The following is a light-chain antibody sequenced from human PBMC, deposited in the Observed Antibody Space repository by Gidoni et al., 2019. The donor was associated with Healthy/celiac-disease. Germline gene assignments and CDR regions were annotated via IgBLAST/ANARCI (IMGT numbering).Light chain of an antibody. Sequence: DIVMTQSPLSLPVTPGEPASISCRSSQSLLHSNGYNYLDWYLQKPGQSPQLLSYLGSNRASGVPDRFSGSGSGTDFTLKISRVEAEDVGVYYCMQALQTPLITFGGGTKVEIK. J-gene: IGKJ4*01. CDR3: MQALQTPLIT. V-gene: IGKV2-28*01. CDR1: QSLLHSNGYNY. CDR2: LGS.